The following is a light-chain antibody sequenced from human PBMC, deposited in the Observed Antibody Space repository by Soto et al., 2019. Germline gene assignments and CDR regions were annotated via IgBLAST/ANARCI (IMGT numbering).Light chain of an antibody. CDR2: WAS. V-gene: IGKV4-1*01. CDR1: QSVLYSSYNKNY. CDR3: QQYYSSPLT. J-gene: IGKJ4*01. Sequence: DIVLTQSPEFLAVSLGERATINCKSSQSVLYSSYNKNYLAWYQQRPGQTPKLLIYWASSRESGVPDRFSGSGSGTDFTLTISSLQAEDVAFYFCQQYYSSPLTFGGGTKVEIK.